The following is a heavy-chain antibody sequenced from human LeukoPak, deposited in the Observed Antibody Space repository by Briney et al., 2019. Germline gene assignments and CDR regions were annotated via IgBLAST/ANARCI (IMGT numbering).Heavy chain of an antibody. V-gene: IGHV4-30-4*01. Sequence: SETLSLTCTVSGXSFSSGDYYWSWIRQPPGKGLEWIGYIHYSGSTFYNPSLKSRVTISVDTSKNQFSLKLNSVTAADTAVYYCARGELLYDYWGQGTLVTVSS. J-gene: IGHJ4*02. D-gene: IGHD2-21*02. CDR2: IHYSGST. CDR1: GXSFSSGDYY. CDR3: ARGELLYDY.